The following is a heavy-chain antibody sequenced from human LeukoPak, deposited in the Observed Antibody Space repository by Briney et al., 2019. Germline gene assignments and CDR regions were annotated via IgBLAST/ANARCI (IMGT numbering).Heavy chain of an antibody. J-gene: IGHJ4*02. V-gene: IGHV4-39*01. CDR2: IYYSGNT. CDR1: GVSIGSSNSY. CDR3: ARQTGSGLFILP. Sequence: SETLSLTCTVPGVSIGSSNSYWGWIRQPPGKGLEWIGSIYYSGNTYYNAFLKSQVSISIDTSKNQFSLRLTSVTAADTAVYYCARQTGSGLFILPGGQGTLVTVSS. D-gene: IGHD3/OR15-3a*01.